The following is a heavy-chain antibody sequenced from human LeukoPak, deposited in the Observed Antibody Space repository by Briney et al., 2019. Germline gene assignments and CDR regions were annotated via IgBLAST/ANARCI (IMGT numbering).Heavy chain of an antibody. CDR3: ARDQLNNWFDP. Sequence: SETLSLTCTVSGVALSSYYWSCIRQPPGKGLEWIGYIYYSGSTNYNPSLKSRVTISVDTSKTQFSLELCSVTAADTAVYYCARDQLNNWFDPWGQGTPVTVSS. D-gene: IGHD3-10*01. J-gene: IGHJ5*02. CDR1: GVALSSYY. CDR2: IYYSGST. V-gene: IGHV4-59*01.